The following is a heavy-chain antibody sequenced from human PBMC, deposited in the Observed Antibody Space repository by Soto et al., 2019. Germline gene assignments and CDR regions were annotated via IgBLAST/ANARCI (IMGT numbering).Heavy chain of an antibody. J-gene: IGHJ4*02. Sequence: SETLSLTCTVSRGSISSSSNYWGWIRQPPGKGLEWIGTIFYSGGTYYNPSLKSRVTMSVDTSENHFSLRLSSVTAADTVFYYCVFPFFSGYKSYSPYWGKGTLVPVSS. V-gene: IGHV4-39*02. CDR3: VFPFFSGYKSYSPY. CDR1: RGSISSSSNY. CDR2: IFYSGGT. D-gene: IGHD3-22*01.